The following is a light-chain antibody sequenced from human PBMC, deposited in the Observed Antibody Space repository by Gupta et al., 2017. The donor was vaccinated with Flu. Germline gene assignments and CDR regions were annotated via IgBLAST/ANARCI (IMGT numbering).Light chain of an antibody. CDR3: SSYTNSGTLI. CDR1: SSDVGAYNY. Sequence: SITVSSTRTSSDVGAYNYVCWYQHHPDNAPTLIVSDVSNRPSGVSTRFSGSKSGNTASLTISGLQEADEADFYCSSYTNSGTLIFGAGTKVTVL. CDR2: DVS. V-gene: IGLV2-14*03. J-gene: IGLJ2*01.